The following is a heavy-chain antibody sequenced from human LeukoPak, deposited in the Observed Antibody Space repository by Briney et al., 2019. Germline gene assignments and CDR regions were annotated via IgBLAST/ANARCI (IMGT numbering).Heavy chain of an antibody. CDR2: IYITGST. Sequence: RPSETLSLTCSVSGDSIGHYYWAWIRQPAGKGLEWIGRIYITGSTNYNPSLESRVTMSVDTSKNQFSLKLSSVTAADTAVYYCARDTPYYYDSSGYYYYYYMDVWGKGTTVTASS. CDR3: ARDTPYYYDSSGYYYYYYMDV. D-gene: IGHD3-22*01. J-gene: IGHJ6*03. V-gene: IGHV4-4*07. CDR1: GDSIGHYY.